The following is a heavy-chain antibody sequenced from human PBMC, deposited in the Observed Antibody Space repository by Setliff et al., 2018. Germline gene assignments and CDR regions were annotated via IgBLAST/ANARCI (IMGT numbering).Heavy chain of an antibody. CDR1: GYTFSDYI. D-gene: IGHD3-10*01. CDR3: ARSQWDGLWFKELLSN. V-gene: IGHV1-18*01. CDR2: ISPYTGKT. Sequence: ASVKVSCKASGYTFSDYIINWVRQAPGQGLEWVGWISPYTGKTYFAQKLQGRVTMTTDTSTGIAYMELRSLRSDETAIYYCARSQWDGLWFKELLSNWGQGTLVTVSS. J-gene: IGHJ4*02.